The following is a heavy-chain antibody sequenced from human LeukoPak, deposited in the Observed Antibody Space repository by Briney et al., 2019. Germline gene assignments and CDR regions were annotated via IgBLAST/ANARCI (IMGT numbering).Heavy chain of an antibody. CDR1: GFTFSSYG. Sequence: GGSLRLSCAASGFTFSSYGMHWVRQAPGKGLEWVAVIWYDGSNKYYADSVKGRFTISRDNSKNTLYLQMNSLRAEDTAVYYCAKDSLTEWELLSYYGMDVWGQGTTVTVSS. CDR2: IWYDGSNK. CDR3: AKDSLTEWELLSYYGMDV. V-gene: IGHV3-33*06. D-gene: IGHD1-26*01. J-gene: IGHJ6*02.